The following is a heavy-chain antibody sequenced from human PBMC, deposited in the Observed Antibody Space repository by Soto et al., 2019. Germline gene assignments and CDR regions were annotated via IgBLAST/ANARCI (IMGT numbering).Heavy chain of an antibody. CDR1: GGTFSSYA. J-gene: IGHJ6*02. CDR3: ARSGITIFGVVEGGMDV. Sequence: SVKVSCKASGGTFSSYAISWVRQAPGQGLEWMGGIIPIFGTANYAQKFQGRVTITADESTSTAYMELSSLRSEDTAVYYCARSGITIFGVVEGGMDVWGQGTTVTVSS. D-gene: IGHD3-3*01. CDR2: IIPIFGTA. V-gene: IGHV1-69*13.